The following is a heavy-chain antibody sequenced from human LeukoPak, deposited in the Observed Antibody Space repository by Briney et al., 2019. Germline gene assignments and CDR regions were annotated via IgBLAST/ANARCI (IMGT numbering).Heavy chain of an antibody. CDR2: ISSSSSYI. J-gene: IGHJ6*03. CDR1: GFTFSSYG. Sequence: KPGGSLRLSCAGSGFTFSSYGMNWVRQAPGKGLEWVSSISSSSSYIYYADSMKGRFTISRDNAKNSLYLQMNSLKTEDTAVYYCTTDRSSSWSNEYYYYYMDVWGKGTTVTISS. D-gene: IGHD6-13*01. CDR3: TTDRSSSWSNEYYYYYMDV. V-gene: IGHV3-21*03.